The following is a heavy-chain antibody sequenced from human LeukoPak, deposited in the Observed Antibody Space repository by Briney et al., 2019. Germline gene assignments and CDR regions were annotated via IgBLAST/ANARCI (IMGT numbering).Heavy chain of an antibody. CDR3: ASPSYYDFWSGYSYDAFDI. Sequence: ASVKVSCKASGYTFTSYGISWVRQAPGQGLEWMGWISASNGNTNYAQKLQGRVTMTTDTSTSTAYMELRSLRSDDTAVYYCASPSYYDFWSGYSYDAFDIWGQGTMVTVSS. J-gene: IGHJ3*02. CDR1: GYTFTSYG. CDR2: ISASNGNT. V-gene: IGHV1-18*01. D-gene: IGHD3-3*01.